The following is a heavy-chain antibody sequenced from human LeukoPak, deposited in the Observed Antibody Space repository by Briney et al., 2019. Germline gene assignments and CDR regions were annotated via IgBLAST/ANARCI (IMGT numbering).Heavy chain of an antibody. CDR1: GYTFTNYG. CDR3: ARGGRYCSSTSCYVDY. V-gene: IGHV1-2*02. J-gene: IGHJ4*02. Sequence: ASVKVSCKASGYTFTNYGITWVRQAPGQGLEWMGWINPNSGGTNYAQKFQGRVTMTRDTSISTAYMELSRLRSDDTAVYYCARGGRYCSSTSCYVDYWGQGTLVTVSS. D-gene: IGHD2-2*01. CDR2: INPNSGGT.